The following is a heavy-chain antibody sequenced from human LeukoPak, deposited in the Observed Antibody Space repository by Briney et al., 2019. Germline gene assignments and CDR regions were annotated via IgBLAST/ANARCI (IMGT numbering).Heavy chain of an antibody. CDR2: INSDGSWT. J-gene: IGHJ4*02. D-gene: IGHD2/OR15-2a*01. V-gene: IGHV3-74*01. CDR3: VSFYETY. Sequence: HPGGSLRLSCAASGNYWMHWVRQAPGKGLVWVSHINSDGSWTSYADFVKGRFTISKDNAKNTVYLQMNSLRAEDTAVYYCVSFYETYWGRGTLVTVSS. CDR1: GNYW.